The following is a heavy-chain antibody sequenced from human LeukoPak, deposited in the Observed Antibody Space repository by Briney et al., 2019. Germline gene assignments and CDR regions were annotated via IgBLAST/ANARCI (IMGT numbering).Heavy chain of an antibody. Sequence: GSLRLSCAASGFTFSSYSMNWVRQAPGKGLEWIGYIYYSGSTNYNPSLKSRVTISVDTSKNQFSLKLSSVTAADTAVYYCARGGTYYYDSSGYLAAPRFDYWGQGTLVTVSS. CDR2: IYYSGST. D-gene: IGHD3-22*01. V-gene: IGHV4-59*01. CDR1: GFTFSSYS. CDR3: ARGGTYYYDSSGYLAAPRFDY. J-gene: IGHJ4*02.